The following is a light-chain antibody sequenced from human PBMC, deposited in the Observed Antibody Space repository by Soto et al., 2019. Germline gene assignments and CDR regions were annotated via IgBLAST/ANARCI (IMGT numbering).Light chain of an antibody. V-gene: IGKV1-5*01. J-gene: IGKJ1*01. CDR2: DAS. CDR1: QSISSW. Sequence: DIQMTQSPSTPSASVGDRVPITFRASQSISSWLAWYQQKPGKAPKLLIYDASSLESGVPSRFSGSGSGTEFTLTISSLQPGDFATYYCQQYNSYSGTFGQGTKVDIK. CDR3: QQYNSYSGT.